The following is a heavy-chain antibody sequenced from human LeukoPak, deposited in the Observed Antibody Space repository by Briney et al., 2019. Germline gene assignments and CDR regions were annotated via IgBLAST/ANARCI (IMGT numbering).Heavy chain of an antibody. CDR1: GGSISSYY. J-gene: IGHJ4*02. CDR3: ARGSRELYYFDY. CDR2: IYYSGST. Sequence: SSETLSLTCTVPGGSISSYYWSWIRQPPGKGLEWIGYIYYSGSTKYNPSLKSRVTISVDASKTQFSLKLNSVTAADTAVYYCARGSRELYYFDYWGQGTLVTVSS. V-gene: IGHV4-59*01. D-gene: IGHD1-7*01.